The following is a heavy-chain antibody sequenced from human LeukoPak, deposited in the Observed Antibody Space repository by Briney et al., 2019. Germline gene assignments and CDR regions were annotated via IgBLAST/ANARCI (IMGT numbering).Heavy chain of an antibody. CDR2: IYYSGST. Sequence: SETLSLTCTVSGASISSSSYYWGWIRQPPGKGLEWIVSIYYSGSTYYNPCRKTRFTISVATSNNQFYRTLRYVTAADTAVYYCARNYYYYYYMDVWGKGTTVTVSS. CDR3: ARNYYYYYYMDV. CDR1: GASISSSSYY. V-gene: IGHV4-39*01. J-gene: IGHJ6*03.